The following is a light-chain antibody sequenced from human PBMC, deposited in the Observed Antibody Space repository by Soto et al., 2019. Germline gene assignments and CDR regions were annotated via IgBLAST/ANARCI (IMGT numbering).Light chain of an antibody. Sequence: QSVLTQPASVSGSPGQSITISCTGNSSDVGGYNYVSWYQQHPGKAPKLMIYEFSNRPSGVSNRFSGTKSGNTASLTISGLQAEDEADYYCSSYTSSRQVFGGGTKLTVL. CDR3: SSYTSSRQV. CDR1: SSDVGGYNY. J-gene: IGLJ3*02. V-gene: IGLV2-14*01. CDR2: EFS.